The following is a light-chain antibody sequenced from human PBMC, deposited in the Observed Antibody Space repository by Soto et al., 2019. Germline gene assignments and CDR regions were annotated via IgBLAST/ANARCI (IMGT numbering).Light chain of an antibody. J-gene: IGKJ4*01. CDR1: QDISNY. V-gene: IGKV1-33*01. CDR2: GAS. Sequence: DIQMTQSPSSVSASVGDRVTITCQASQDISNYLYWYQQKPGKAPKLLIYGASNLETGVPSRFSGSGSWTDFTFTISSLQPEDIATYYCQQYDNLLLTFGGGTKVEIK. CDR3: QQYDNLLLT.